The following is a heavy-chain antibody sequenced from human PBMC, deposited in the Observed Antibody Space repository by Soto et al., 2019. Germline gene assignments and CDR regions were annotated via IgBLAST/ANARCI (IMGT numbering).Heavy chain of an antibody. Sequence: QVQLEQSGAEAKKPGSSVKVSCKTSGGTFSSYAISWVRQAPGQGLEWMGGIIPIFGTANYAQKFQGRVTITADESTSTAYMELSSLRSEDTAVYYCARSRSNYYDSRGYYYSTFDYWGQGTLVTVSS. CDR2: IIPIFGTA. J-gene: IGHJ4*02. D-gene: IGHD3-22*01. V-gene: IGHV1-69*12. CDR3: ARSRSNYYDSRGYYYSTFDY. CDR1: GGTFSSYA.